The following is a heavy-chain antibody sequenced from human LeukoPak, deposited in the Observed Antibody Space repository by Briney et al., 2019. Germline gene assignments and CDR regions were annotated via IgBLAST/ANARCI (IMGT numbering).Heavy chain of an antibody. Sequence: ASVKVSCKASGYTFTGYYMHWVRQAPGQGLEWMGWINPNSGGTNYAQKFQGRVTMTRDTSISTAYMELSRLRSDDTAVYYYAREGHVAARPGDYYYYYMDVWGKGTTVTVSS. CDR2: INPNSGGT. CDR3: AREGHVAARPGDYYYYYMDV. V-gene: IGHV1-2*02. J-gene: IGHJ6*03. D-gene: IGHD6-6*01. CDR1: GYTFTGYY.